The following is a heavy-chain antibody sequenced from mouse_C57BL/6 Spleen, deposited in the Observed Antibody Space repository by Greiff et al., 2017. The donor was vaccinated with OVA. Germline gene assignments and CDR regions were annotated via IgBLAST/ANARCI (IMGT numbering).Heavy chain of an antibody. CDR1: GYTFTSYG. CDR2: IYPRSGNT. J-gene: IGHJ1*03. Sequence: QVQLQQSGAELARPGASVKLSCKASGYTFTSYGISWVKQRTGQGLEWIGEIYPRSGNTYYNEKFKGKATLTADKSSSTAYMELRSLTSEDSAVYFCAGISPTGTRGYWYFDVWGTGTTVTVSS. V-gene: IGHV1-81*01. CDR3: AGISPTGTRGYWYFDV. D-gene: IGHD4-1*02.